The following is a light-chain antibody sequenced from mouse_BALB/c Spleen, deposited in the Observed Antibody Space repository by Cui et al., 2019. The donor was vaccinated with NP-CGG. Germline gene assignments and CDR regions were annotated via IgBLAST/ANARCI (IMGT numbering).Light chain of an antibody. V-gene: IGLV1*01. J-gene: IGLJ1*01. Sequence: QAVVTQESAPHPSPGQTVTLTSRSSTGAVTTSNYDNWGQEKPDHLFTGLIGGTNNRAPGVPARFSGSLIGDKAALTITGAQTEDETIYFCALWYSNHWVFGGGTKLTVL. CDR1: TGAVTTSNY. CDR2: GTN. CDR3: ALWYSNHWV.